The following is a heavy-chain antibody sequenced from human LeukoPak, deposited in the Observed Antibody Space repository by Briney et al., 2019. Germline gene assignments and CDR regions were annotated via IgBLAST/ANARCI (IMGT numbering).Heavy chain of an antibody. CDR2: IIPIFGTA. D-gene: IGHD3-10*01. CDR1: GGTFSSYA. J-gene: IGHJ5*02. V-gene: IGHV1-69*06. CDR3: ARDLEDGSGSSVWFDP. Sequence: SVKVSCKASGGTFSSYAISWVRLAPGQGLEWMGGIIPIFGTANYAQKFQGGVTITADKSTSTAYMELSSLRSEDTAVYYCARDLEDGSGSSVWFDPWGQGTLVTVSS.